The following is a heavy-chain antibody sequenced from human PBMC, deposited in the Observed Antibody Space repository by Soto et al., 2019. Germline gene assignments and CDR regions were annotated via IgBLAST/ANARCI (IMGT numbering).Heavy chain of an antibody. V-gene: IGHV3-15*01. CDR1: GFTFSNAW. CDR2: IQSKAEGGAT. D-gene: IGHD6-19*01. CDR3: ATDLPTAGAGERDY. J-gene: IGHJ4*02. Sequence: PAGSLRLSCATSGFTFSNAWMNWVRQAPGKGLEWIGHIQSKAEGGATDYVAPVKGRFSISRDDSKNTVYLQMNSLKTEDTAVYFCATDLPTAGAGERDYWGQGNRSTGAS.